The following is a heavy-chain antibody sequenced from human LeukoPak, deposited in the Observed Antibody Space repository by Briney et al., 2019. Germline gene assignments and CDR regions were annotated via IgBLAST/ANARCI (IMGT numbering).Heavy chain of an antibody. Sequence: SVKVSCKASGGTFSSYAISWVRQAPGQGLEWMGGIIPIFGTANYAQKFQGRVTITADESTSTAYMELSSLRSEDTAVYYCRVVVVPAAPLGYYYMDVWGKGTTVTVSS. V-gene: IGHV1-69*13. CDR3: RVVVVPAAPLGYYYMDV. D-gene: IGHD2-2*01. CDR2: IIPIFGTA. CDR1: GGTFSSYA. J-gene: IGHJ6*03.